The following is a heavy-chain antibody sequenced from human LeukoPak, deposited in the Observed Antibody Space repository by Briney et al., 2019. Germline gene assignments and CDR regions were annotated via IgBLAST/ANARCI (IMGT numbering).Heavy chain of an antibody. CDR3: VRFWSGYQANKYFDY. CDR2: IYTSGST. CDR1: GGSISSYY. Sequence: PSETLSLTCTVSGGSISSYYWSWIRQPAGKGLEWIGRIYTSGSTNYNPSLKSRVTMSVDTSKNQFSLKLSSVTAADTAVYYCVRFWSGYQANKYFDYWGQGTLVTVSS. V-gene: IGHV4-4*07. J-gene: IGHJ4*02. D-gene: IGHD3-3*01.